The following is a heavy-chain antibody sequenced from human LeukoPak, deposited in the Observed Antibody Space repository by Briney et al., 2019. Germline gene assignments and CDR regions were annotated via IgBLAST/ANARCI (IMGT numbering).Heavy chain of an antibody. CDR1: GGIFSSYA. CDR3: ARDYCSSTSCLFDY. CDR2: IIPIFGTA. J-gene: IGHJ4*02. V-gene: IGHV1-69*01. D-gene: IGHD2-2*01. Sequence: ASVKVSCKASGGIFSSYAISWVRQAPGQGLEWMGGIIPIFGTANYAQKFQGRVTITADESTSTAYMELSSLRSEDTAVYYCARDYCSSTSCLFDYWGQGTLVTVSS.